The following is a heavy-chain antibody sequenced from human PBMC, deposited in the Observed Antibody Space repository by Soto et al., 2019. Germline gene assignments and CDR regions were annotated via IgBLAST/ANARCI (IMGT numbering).Heavy chain of an antibody. CDR1: GYSFTSYW. Sequence: GESLKISCKGSGYSFTSYWIGWVRQMPGKGLEWMGIIYPGDSDTRYSPSFQGQVTISADKSISTAYLQWSSLKASDTAMYYCAKSSPLPVSRVFAFDIWGQGTMVTV. V-gene: IGHV5-51*01. D-gene: IGHD2-8*01. J-gene: IGHJ3*02. CDR2: IYPGDSDT. CDR3: AKSSPLPVSRVFAFDI.